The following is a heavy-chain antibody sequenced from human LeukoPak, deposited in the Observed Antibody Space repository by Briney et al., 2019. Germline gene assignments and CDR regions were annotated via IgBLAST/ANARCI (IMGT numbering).Heavy chain of an antibody. CDR3: ARMSRTYFDY. J-gene: IGHJ4*02. CDR2: IYYSGST. CDR1: GGSISNYY. V-gene: IGHV4-59*01. Sequence: SETLSLTCTVSGGSISNYYWNWFRQPPGKGLEWIGYIYYSGSTNYNPSLKSRVTISVDTSKNQFSLKLNSVTAADTAVYDCARMSRTYFDYWGQGTLVTVSS.